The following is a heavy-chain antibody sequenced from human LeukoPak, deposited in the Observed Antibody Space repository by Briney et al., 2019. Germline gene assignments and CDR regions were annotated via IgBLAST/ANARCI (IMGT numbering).Heavy chain of an antibody. CDR1: GGSISSGGYY. CDR2: IVQSGRT. J-gene: IGHJ4*02. Sequence: SQTLSLTCTVSGGSISSGGYYWTWIRQPPGKGLEWIGEIVQSGRTNYSPSLESRLTLSVDTSKNQFSLKLSSVTAADTAVYYCARGSVLMGYASFDYWGQGALVTVSS. D-gene: IGHD2-8*01. V-gene: IGHV4-30-2*01. CDR3: ARGSVLMGYASFDY.